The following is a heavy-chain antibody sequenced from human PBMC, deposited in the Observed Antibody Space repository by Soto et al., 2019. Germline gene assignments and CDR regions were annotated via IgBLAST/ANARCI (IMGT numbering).Heavy chain of an antibody. CDR3: ARDRQHTYGNCFDP. V-gene: IGHV4-59*01. CDR2: VYNSGNT. CDR1: GGSISTYY. Sequence: SETLSLTCSVFGGSISTYYWSWIRQPPGKGLEWIGYVYNSGNTKYNPSLKSRVTMWEDTSKNQVSLGLTSVTAADTAVYYCARDRQHTYGNCFDPWGQGTLVTVSS. J-gene: IGHJ5*02. D-gene: IGHD4-17*01.